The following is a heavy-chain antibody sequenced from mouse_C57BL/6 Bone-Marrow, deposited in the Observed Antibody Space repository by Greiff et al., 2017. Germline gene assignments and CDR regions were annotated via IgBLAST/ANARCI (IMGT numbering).Heavy chain of an antibody. CDR1: GYTFPSCW. D-gene: IGHD1-1*01. CDR2: IHPNSGST. CDR3: FSTGAMDY. Sequence: QVQLQQPGAELVKPGASVKLSCKASGYTFPSCWMHWVKQRPGQGLEWIGMIHPNSGSTNSTEKFKRKATLTVDKSSSTAYMQLSSLPSEDSAVYYGFSTGAMDYWCQGTSVPVSS. V-gene: IGHV1-64*01. J-gene: IGHJ4*01.